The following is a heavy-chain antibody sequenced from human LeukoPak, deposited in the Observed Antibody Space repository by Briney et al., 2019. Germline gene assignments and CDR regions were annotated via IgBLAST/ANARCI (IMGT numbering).Heavy chain of an antibody. D-gene: IGHD5-18*01. J-gene: IGHJ4*02. CDR1: GFTYSNYA. CDR3: AKGAYTYGKSPYDC. CDR2: ISGDGDNT. V-gene: IGHV3-23*01. Sequence: RGSLRLSCTASGFTYSNYAMSWVRQAPGKGLEWVALISGDGDNTYHADSVKGRFTISRDNSKNTLYLQMSSLRAEDTAVYYCAKGAYTYGKSPYDCWGQGTLVTVSS.